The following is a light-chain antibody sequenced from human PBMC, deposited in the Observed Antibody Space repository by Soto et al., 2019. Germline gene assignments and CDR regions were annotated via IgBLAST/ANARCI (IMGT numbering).Light chain of an antibody. CDR2: LGS. J-gene: IGKJ1*01. CDR1: QSLLHSNGYNY. V-gene: IGKV2-28*01. CDR3: MQALQTSWT. Sequence: DIVMTQSPLSLPVTPGEPASISCRSSQSLLHSNGYNYLDWYLQKPGQSPQLLIYLGSNRASGVPERFSGSGSGTDFTLKISRVEAEDFGVYYCMQALQTSWTFGQGTKVEIK.